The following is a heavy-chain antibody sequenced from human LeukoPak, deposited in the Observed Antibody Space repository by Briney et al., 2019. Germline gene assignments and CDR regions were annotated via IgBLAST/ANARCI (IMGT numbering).Heavy chain of an antibody. CDR1: GYTFTSYG. J-gene: IGHJ3*02. Sequence: ASVKVSCKASGYTFTSYGISWVRQAPGQGLEWMGWISAYNGNTNYAQKLQGRVTMTTDTSTSTAYMELSSLRSEDMAVYYCARDLRAYDYAFDIWGQGTMVTVSS. CDR2: ISAYNGNT. V-gene: IGHV1-18*03. D-gene: IGHD5-12*01. CDR3: ARDLRAYDYAFDI.